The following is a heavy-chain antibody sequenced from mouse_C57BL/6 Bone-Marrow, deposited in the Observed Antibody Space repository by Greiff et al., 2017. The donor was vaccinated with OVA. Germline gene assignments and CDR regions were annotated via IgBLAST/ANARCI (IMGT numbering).Heavy chain of an antibody. Sequence: VQLQQSGAELVKPGASVKISCKASGYAFSSYWLNWVKQRPGKGLEWIGQIYPGDGDTNYNGKLKGKAPLTADKSSSTAYMQLSSLTSEDSAVYFCARSGGNYFDYWGQGTTLTVSS. CDR3: ARSGGNYFDY. J-gene: IGHJ2*01. CDR1: GYAFSSYW. CDR2: IYPGDGDT. V-gene: IGHV1-80*01. D-gene: IGHD1-1*02.